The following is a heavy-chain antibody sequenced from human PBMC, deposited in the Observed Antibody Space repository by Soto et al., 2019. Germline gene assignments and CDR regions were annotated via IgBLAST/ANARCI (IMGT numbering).Heavy chain of an antibody. V-gene: IGHV2-5*01. J-gene: IGHJ4*02. CDR1: GFSLSTSGVG. D-gene: IGHD6-13*01. Sequence: GSGPTVVNPTQTLTLTCTFSGFSLSTSGVGVGWIRQPPGKALEWLALIYWNDDKRYSPSMKSRLTITKDTSKNQVVLTMTNMDPVDTATYYCAHTPQQQLMYYFDYWGQGTLVTVSS. CDR2: IYWNDDK. CDR3: AHTPQQQLMYYFDY.